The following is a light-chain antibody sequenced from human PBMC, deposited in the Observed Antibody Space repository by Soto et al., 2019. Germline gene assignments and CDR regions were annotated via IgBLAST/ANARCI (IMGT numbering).Light chain of an antibody. CDR1: SSDVGAYNH. CDR2: EVN. Sequence: QSALTQPASVSGSPGQSITISCTGTSSDVGAYNHVSWYQQHPGKVPKVMIYEVNNRPSGVSNRFSASKSGNTASLTISGRQAEDEATYYCSSCTSGGTWVFGGGTKLTVL. J-gene: IGLJ3*02. V-gene: IGLV2-14*03. CDR3: SSCTSGGTWV.